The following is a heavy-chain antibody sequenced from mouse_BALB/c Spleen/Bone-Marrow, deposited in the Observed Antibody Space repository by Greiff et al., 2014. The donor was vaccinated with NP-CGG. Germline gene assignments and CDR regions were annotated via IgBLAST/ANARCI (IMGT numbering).Heavy chain of an antibody. Sequence: EVKLMESGPELVRPGASVKVSCKASGYSFTDYNMYWVKQSHGKSLEWIGYIDPYNGGTSYNQKFKGKATLTVDKSSSTAFMHCNCLTSEDTAVYYCTSSQSWGYAMDYWGQGTSVTVSS. D-gene: IGHD4-1*01. CDR2: IDPYNGGT. J-gene: IGHJ4*01. CDR3: TSSQSWGYAMDY. V-gene: IGHV1S135*01. CDR1: GYSFTDYN.